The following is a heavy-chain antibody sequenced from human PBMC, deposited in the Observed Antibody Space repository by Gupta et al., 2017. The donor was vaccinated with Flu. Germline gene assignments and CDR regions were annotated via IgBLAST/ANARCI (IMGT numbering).Heavy chain of an antibody. CDR2: TYYRSKWYN. J-gene: IGHJ5*02. D-gene: IGHD6-19*01. CDR3: ARDGGSGANGWDHAPNWFDP. Sequence: QVQLQQSGPGLVKPSQTLSLTCAISGDSVSSNSAAWNWIRQSPSRGLEWLGRTYYRSKWYNDYAVSVKSRITINPDTSKNQFSLQLNSVTPEDTAVYYCARDGGSGANGWDHAPNWFDPWGQGTLVTVSS. V-gene: IGHV6-1*01. CDR1: GDSVSSNSAA.